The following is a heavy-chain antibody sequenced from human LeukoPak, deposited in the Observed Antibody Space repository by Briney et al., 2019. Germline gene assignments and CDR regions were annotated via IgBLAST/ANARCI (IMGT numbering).Heavy chain of an antibody. V-gene: IGHV3-13*01. J-gene: IGHJ4*02. CDR1: GFTFSTYG. CDR3: AREATDCTGGVCSFDY. Sequence: SGGSLRLSCAASGFTFSTYGMHWVRQTTGKGLEWISAIGTASDTFYSGSVEGRFTISRENAKNSFYLQMNSLRAGDTAVYYCAREATDCTGGVCSFDYWGQGALVTVSS. CDR2: IGTASDT. D-gene: IGHD2-8*02.